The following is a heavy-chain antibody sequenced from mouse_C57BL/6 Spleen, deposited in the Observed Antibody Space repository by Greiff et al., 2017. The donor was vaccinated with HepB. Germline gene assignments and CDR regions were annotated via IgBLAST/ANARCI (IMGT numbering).Heavy chain of an antibody. V-gene: IGHV1-76*01. Sequence: VKLMESGAELVRPGASVKLSCKASGYTFTDYYINWVKQRPGQGLEWIARIYPGSGNTYYNEKFKGKATLTAEKSSSTAYMQLSSLTSEDSAVYFCARGDPGYFDYWGQGTTLTVSS. CDR1: GYTFTDYY. CDR2: IYPGSGNT. CDR3: ARGDPGYFDY. D-gene: IGHD3-3*01. J-gene: IGHJ2*01.